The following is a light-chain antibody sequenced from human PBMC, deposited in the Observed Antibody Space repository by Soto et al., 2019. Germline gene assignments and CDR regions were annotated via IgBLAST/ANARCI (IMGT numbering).Light chain of an antibody. CDR1: QSVSSNY. V-gene: IGKV3-20*01. CDR2: GIS. J-gene: IGKJ5*01. Sequence: EVVLTQSPGTLSLSPGEGATLSCRASQSVSSNYFAWYQQKAGQAPRLLIYGISTRATGIPDRFSGSGSGTDFTLTISSLQSEDFAVYYCQQYSNWPPITFGQGTRLEIK. CDR3: QQYSNWPPIT.